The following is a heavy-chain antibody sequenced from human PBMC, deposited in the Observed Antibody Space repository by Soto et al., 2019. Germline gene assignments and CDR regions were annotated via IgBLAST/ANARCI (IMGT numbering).Heavy chain of an antibody. CDR3: VRDRAYSNYDDYYYMDV. CDR2: IYYSGST. J-gene: IGHJ6*03. D-gene: IGHD4-4*01. V-gene: IGHV4-31*03. Sequence: SETLSLTCTVSGGSISSGGYYWSCIRQHPGKGLEWIGYIYYSGSTYYNPSLKSRVTISVDTSKNQFSLKLSSVTAADTAVYYCVRDRAYSNYDDYYYMDVWGKGTTVTVSS. CDR1: GGSISSGGYY.